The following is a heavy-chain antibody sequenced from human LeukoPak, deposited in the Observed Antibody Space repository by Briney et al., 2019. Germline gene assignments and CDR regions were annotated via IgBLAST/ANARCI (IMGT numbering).Heavy chain of an antibody. Sequence: ASVKVSCKASGGTFSSYAISWVRQAPGQGLEWMGRIIPILGIANYAQKLQGRVTMTTDTSTSTAYMELRSLRSDDTAVYYCARARGSKWELLVWGQGTLVTVSS. CDR3: ARARGSKWELLV. J-gene: IGHJ4*02. V-gene: IGHV1-69*04. CDR1: GGTFSSYA. CDR2: IIPILGIA. D-gene: IGHD1-26*01.